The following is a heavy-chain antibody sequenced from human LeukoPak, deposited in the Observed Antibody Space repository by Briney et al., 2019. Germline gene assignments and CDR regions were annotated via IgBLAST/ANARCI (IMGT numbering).Heavy chain of an antibody. J-gene: IGHJ3*02. Sequence: PSETLSLTCAVSGGSISNSNWYSWVRQPPGKGLEWIGEIYHSGTTNYNPSLKSRVTISGDKSKKQFSLKLRSVTAADTAVYYCARALHDTGPDAFLIWGQGTMVTVSS. CDR3: ARALHDTGPDAFLI. CDR1: GGSISNSNW. CDR2: IYHSGTT. D-gene: IGHD1-1*01. V-gene: IGHV4-4*02.